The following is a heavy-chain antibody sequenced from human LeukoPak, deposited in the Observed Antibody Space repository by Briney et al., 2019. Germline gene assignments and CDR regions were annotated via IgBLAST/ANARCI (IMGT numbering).Heavy chain of an antibody. D-gene: IGHD1-26*01. CDR1: GVSITSYY. CDR2: IYYRGST. CDR3: ARFSGSVDAFDI. V-gene: IGHV4-59*08. Sequence: PSETLSLTCTVSGVSITSYYWSWIRQPPGKGLESLGYIYYRGSTNYNPSLKGRVTMSVDTSKNQFSLKLTSVTAADTAVYYCARFSGSVDAFDIWGRGTMVTVSS. J-gene: IGHJ3*02.